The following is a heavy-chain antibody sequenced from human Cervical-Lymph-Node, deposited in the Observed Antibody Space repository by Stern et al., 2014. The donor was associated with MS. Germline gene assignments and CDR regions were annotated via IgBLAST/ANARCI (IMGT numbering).Heavy chain of an antibody. CDR2: ISHTGSV. D-gene: IGHD2-15*01. Sequence: QVQLQESGPGLVKPSETLSLTCTVSGGSLRSYYWNWIRQAPGKGLEWLGFISHTGSVNYNPSLSSRVAMSVDTSKNQFSLTVSSVTAADTAVYYCAREGEYCSGSRCYPFLDYWGQGTLVTVSS. CDR1: GGSLRSYY. CDR3: AREGEYCSGSRCYPFLDY. J-gene: IGHJ4*02. V-gene: IGHV4-59*01.